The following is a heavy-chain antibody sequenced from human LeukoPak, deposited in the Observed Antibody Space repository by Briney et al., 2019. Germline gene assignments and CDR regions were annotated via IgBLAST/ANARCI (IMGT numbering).Heavy chain of an antibody. J-gene: IGHJ4*02. V-gene: IGHV3-30*03. CDR2: ISYDGSNK. D-gene: IGHD6-6*01. Sequence: GGSLRLSCAASGFTFSSYGMHWVRQAPGKGLEWAAVISYDGSNKYYADSVKGRFTISRDNSKNTLYLQMNSLRAEDTAVYYCARDHWGYSSSSKDFDYWGQGTLVTVSS. CDR3: ARDHWGYSSSSKDFDY. CDR1: GFTFSSYG.